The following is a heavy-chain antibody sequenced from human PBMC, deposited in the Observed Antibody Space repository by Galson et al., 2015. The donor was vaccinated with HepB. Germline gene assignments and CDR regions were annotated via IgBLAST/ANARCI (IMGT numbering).Heavy chain of an antibody. D-gene: IGHD3-16*01. Sequence: SLRLSCAASGFIFTTFAMTWVRQAPGKGLEWVSHISSSGARTNYADSVKGRFTISRDNSKNTLYLQMNSLRPDDTAIYYCARDPTEGGVFDIWGQGTMVTVSS. V-gene: IGHV3-23*01. CDR3: ARDPTEGGVFDI. CDR2: ISSSGART. J-gene: IGHJ3*02. CDR1: GFIFTTFA.